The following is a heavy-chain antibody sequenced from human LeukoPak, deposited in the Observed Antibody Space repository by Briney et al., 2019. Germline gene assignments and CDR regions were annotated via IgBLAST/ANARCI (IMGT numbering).Heavy chain of an antibody. CDR1: GGTFSSYA. J-gene: IGHJ4*02. CDR2: IIPILGIA. D-gene: IGHD3-10*01. V-gene: IGHV1-69*04. CDR3: AKDLYGSGSPDY. Sequence: VKVSCKASGGTFSSYAISWVRQAPGQGLEWMGRIIPILGIANYAQKFQGRVTITADKSTSTAYMELSSLRSEDTAVYYCAKDLYGSGSPDYWGQGTLVTVSS.